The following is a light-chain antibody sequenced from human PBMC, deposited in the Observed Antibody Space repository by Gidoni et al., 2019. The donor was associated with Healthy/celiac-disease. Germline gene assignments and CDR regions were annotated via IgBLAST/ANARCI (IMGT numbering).Light chain of an antibody. CDR2: DDS. Sequence: SYVLTQPHAVSVAQGQTARITCGGNNIGSKSVHWYQKKPGQAPVLGVYDDSARPSGIPERFSGSNSGNTATLTISRVEAGDEADYYCQVWDSSSDVVFGGGTKLTVL. CDR3: QVWDSSSDVV. CDR1: NIGSKS. J-gene: IGLJ2*01. V-gene: IGLV3-21*02.